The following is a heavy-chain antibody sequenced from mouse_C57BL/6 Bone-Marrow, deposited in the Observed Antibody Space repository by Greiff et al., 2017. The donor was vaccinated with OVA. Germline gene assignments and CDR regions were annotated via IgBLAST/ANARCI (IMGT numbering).Heavy chain of an antibody. J-gene: IGHJ3*01. CDR3: ARYGGYCSWFAY. CDR1: GFTFTDYY. V-gene: IGHV7-3*01. CDR2: IRNKANGYTT. D-gene: IGHD2-3*01. Sequence: DVKLVESGGGLVQPGGSLSLSCAASGFTFTDYYMSWVRQPPGKALEWLGFIRNKANGYTTAYSASVKGRFTISRDNSQSILYLQMNARRGEDSATYYCARYGGYCSWFAYWGQGTLVTVSA.